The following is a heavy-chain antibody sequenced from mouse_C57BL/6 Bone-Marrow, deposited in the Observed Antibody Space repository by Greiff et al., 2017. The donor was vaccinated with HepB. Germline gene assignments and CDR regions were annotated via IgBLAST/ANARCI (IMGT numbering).Heavy chain of an antibody. CDR3: TGETTFFDY. D-gene: IGHD2-12*01. J-gene: IGHJ2*01. V-gene: IGHV14-4*01. CDR1: GFNIKDDY. CDR2: IDPENGDT. Sequence: VQLQQSGAELVRPGASVKLSCTASGFNIKDDYMHWVKQRPEQGLEWIGWIDPENGDTEYASKFQGKATITADTSSNTAYLQLSSLTSEDTAVYYCTGETTFFDYWGQGTTPPVPS.